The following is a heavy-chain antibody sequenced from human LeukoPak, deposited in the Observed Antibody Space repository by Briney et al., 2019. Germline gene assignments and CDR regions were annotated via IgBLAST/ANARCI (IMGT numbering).Heavy chain of an antibody. D-gene: IGHD5-18*01. CDR2: IYHSGST. V-gene: IGHV4-38-2*02. CDR1: GYSISSGYY. Sequence: PSETLSLTCTVSGYSISSGYYWGWIRQPPGKGLEWIGSIYHSGSTYYNPSLKSRVTISVDTSKNQFSLKLSSVTAADTAVYYCAKERSGLGIQLWLDYWGQGTLVTVSS. J-gene: IGHJ4*02. CDR3: AKERSGLGIQLWLDY.